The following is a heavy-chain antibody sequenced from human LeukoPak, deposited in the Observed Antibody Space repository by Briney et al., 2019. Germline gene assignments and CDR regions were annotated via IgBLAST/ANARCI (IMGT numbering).Heavy chain of an antibody. J-gene: IGHJ6*02. V-gene: IGHV3-7*01. Sequence: GGSLRLSCAASGFTFSSYWMSWVRQAPGKGLEWVANIKQDGSEKYYVDSVKGRFTISRDNAKNSLYLQMNSLRAEDTAVYYCARDVGWLQLRFGMDVWGQGTTVTVSS. D-gene: IGHD5-24*01. CDR3: ARDVGWLQLRFGMDV. CDR2: IKQDGSEK. CDR1: GFTFSSYW.